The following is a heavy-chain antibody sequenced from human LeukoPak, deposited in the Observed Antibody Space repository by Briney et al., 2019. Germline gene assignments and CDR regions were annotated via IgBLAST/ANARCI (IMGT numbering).Heavy chain of an antibody. CDR2: IWYDGSNK. Sequence: GGSLRLSCAASGFTFSSYGMHWVRQAPGKGLEGVAVIWYDGSNKYYGDSVKGRFTISRDNSKKTLYLQMNSLRVEDTAVYYCARVWSSGYTKDYWGQGTLVTVSS. V-gene: IGHV3-33*01. J-gene: IGHJ4*02. CDR1: GFTFSSYG. D-gene: IGHD3-22*01. CDR3: ARVWSSGYTKDY.